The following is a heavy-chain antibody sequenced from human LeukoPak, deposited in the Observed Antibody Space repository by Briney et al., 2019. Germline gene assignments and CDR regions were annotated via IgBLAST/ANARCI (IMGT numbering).Heavy chain of an antibody. V-gene: IGHV4-30-4*01. CDR2: IYYSGTT. J-gene: IGHJ1*01. D-gene: IGHD1-26*01. CDR3: ARHEAQWELIY. CDR1: RGSISSGDYY. Sequence: SQTLSLTSTVSRGSISSGDYYWSWIRQPPGKGLEWIGYIYYSGTTFYNPSLKSRITISVDTSKNQFCLKLSSVTAADTAVYYCARHEAQWELIYWGQGTLVTVSS.